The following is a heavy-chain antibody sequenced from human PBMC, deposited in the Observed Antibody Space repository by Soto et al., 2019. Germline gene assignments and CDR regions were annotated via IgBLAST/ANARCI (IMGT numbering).Heavy chain of an antibody. CDR2: IWYDGSNK. CDR1: GFTFSSYG. CDR3: ARTGGTSYYYYYYGMDV. Sequence: LRLSCAASGFTFSSYGMHWVRQAPGKGLEWVAVIWYDGSNKYYADSVKGRFTISRDNSKNTLYLQMNSLRAEDTAVYYCARTGGTSYYYYYYGMDVWGQGTTVTVSS. V-gene: IGHV3-33*01. D-gene: IGHD1-7*01. J-gene: IGHJ6*02.